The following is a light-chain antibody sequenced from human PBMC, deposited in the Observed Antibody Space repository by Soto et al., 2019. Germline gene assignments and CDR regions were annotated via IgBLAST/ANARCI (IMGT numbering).Light chain of an antibody. CDR2: GAS. J-gene: IGKJ1*01. CDR1: RSISTW. Sequence: DIQMTQSPSTLSASAGDRVTITCRASRSISTWLAWYQQRPGKAPKLLIYGASSLASGVPSRFSGSGSGTEFTLTISRLEPEDFAVYYCQQYGSSGTFGQGTKVDIK. V-gene: IGKV1-5*01. CDR3: QQYGSSGT.